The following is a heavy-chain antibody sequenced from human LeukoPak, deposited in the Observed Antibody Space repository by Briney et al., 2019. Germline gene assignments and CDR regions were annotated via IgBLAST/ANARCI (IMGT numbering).Heavy chain of an antibody. Sequence: PGGSLRLSCAASGFTFSRYAMSWVRQAPGKGLEWVSGISGSGGSTYYADSVKGRFTISRDNSKNTLYLQMNSLRAEDTAVYYCAKPYYGSGSYYGFNYYAFDYWGQGTLVTVSS. J-gene: IGHJ4*02. D-gene: IGHD3-10*01. CDR2: ISGSGGST. CDR3: AKPYYGSGSYYGFNYYAFDY. V-gene: IGHV3-23*01. CDR1: GFTFSRYA.